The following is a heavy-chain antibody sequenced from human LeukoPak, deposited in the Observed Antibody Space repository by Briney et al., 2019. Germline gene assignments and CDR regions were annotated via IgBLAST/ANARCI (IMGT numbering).Heavy chain of an antibody. V-gene: IGHV1-69*06. CDR3: ARGEGSSGWYDWFGP. CDR2: IIPIFGTA. Sequence: SVKVSCKASGGTFSSYAISWVRQAPGQGLEWMGRIIPIFGTANYAQKFQGRVTITADKSTSTAYMELSSLRSEDTAVYYCARGEGSSGWYDWFGPWGQGTLVTVSS. CDR1: GGTFSSYA. J-gene: IGHJ5*02. D-gene: IGHD6-19*01.